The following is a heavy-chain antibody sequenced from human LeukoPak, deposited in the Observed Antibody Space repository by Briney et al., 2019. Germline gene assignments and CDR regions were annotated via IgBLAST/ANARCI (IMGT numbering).Heavy chain of an antibody. CDR3: APGSYFVY. V-gene: IGHV3-74*01. Sequence: LSGGSLRLSCAVSGLTFNNYAMSWVRQAPGKGLVLVSRINSDGSSTDYADSVRGRFTISRDNAKNTLYLQMNSLRAEDTAVYYCAPGSYFVYWGQGTLVTVSS. CDR1: GLTFNNYA. J-gene: IGHJ4*02. D-gene: IGHD1-26*01. CDR2: INSDGSST.